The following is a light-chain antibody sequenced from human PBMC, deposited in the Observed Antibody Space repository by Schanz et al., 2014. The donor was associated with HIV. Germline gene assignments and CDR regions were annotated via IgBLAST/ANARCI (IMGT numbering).Light chain of an antibody. CDR3: QYFGNSGGT. J-gene: IGKJ4*01. V-gene: IGKV3-20*01. Sequence: EIVLTQSPGTLSLSPGERATLRCRATQVVSSNYLAWYQQKPGLAPRLLIYDASSRATGIPDRFSGSGSGTDFTLTIIRLEPEDFAVYFCQYFGNSGGTFGGGTKVEIK. CDR1: QVVSSNY. CDR2: DAS.